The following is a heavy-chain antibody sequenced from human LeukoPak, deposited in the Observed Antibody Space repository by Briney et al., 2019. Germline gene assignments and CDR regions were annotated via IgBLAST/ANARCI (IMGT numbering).Heavy chain of an antibody. Sequence: PGGSLRLSCAASGFTFTSYAMTWVRQAPGKGLEWVSSISVSGDGTYYADSVKGRFTISRDNSKNTLFLQMDSLRAEDTAVYYCARATSGWYYFDYWGQGTLVTVSS. J-gene: IGHJ4*02. CDR1: GFTFTSYA. CDR2: ISVSGDGT. D-gene: IGHD6-19*01. CDR3: ARATSGWYYFDY. V-gene: IGHV3-23*01.